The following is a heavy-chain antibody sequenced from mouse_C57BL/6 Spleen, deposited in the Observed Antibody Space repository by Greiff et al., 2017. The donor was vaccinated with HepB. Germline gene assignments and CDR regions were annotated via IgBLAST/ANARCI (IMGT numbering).Heavy chain of an antibody. CDR1: GFTFSSYG. D-gene: IGHD5-1-1*01. CDR3: AREDTRRYFDY. V-gene: IGHV5-6*01. CDR2: ISSGGSYT. Sequence: DVQLQESGGDLVKPGGSLKLSCAASGFTFSSYGMSWVRQTPDKRLEWVATISSGGSYTYYPDSVKGRFTISRDNAKNTLYLQMSSLKSEDTAMYYCAREDTRRYFDYWGQGTTLTVSS. J-gene: IGHJ2*01.